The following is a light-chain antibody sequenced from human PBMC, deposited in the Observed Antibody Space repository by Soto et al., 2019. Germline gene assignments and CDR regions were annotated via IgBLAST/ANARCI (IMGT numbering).Light chain of an antibody. CDR1: SSDVGGYNY. V-gene: IGLV2-8*01. Sequence: QSALTQPPSASGSPGQSVTISCTGTSSDVGGYNYVSWYQQHPGKAPKLMIYEVSKRPSGVPDRFSGSKSGNTASLTVSGLQAEDAAEYYCSSYAGSNNVFGTGTKVTVL. CDR2: EVS. CDR3: SSYAGSNNV. J-gene: IGLJ1*01.